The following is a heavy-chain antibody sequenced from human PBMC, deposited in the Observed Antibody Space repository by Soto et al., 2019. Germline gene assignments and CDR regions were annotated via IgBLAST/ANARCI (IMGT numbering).Heavy chain of an antibody. J-gene: IGHJ4*02. Sequence: QVQLVESGGGVVQPGGSLRVSCAASGFTFSGYAMHWVRQAPGKGLEWVAFISYDGSLKYYADSVKGRFTTSRDNSQNTLYLQMNSLRPEDTVVYYCARDVPLGHWGQGALVTVSS. CDR3: ARDVPLGH. CDR2: ISYDGSLK. D-gene: IGHD3-16*01. CDR1: GFTFSGYA. V-gene: IGHV3-30-3*01.